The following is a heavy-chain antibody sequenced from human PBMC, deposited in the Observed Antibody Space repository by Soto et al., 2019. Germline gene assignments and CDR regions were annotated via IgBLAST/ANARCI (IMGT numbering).Heavy chain of an antibody. J-gene: IGHJ5*02. Sequence: SETLSLTCTVSGGSISSGGYYWSWIRQHPGKGLEWIGYIYYSGSTYYNPSLKSRVTISVDTSKNQFSLKLSSVTAADTAVYYCARNNPLNYYDSSGYLHWFDPWGQGTLVTVSS. CDR1: GGSISSGGYY. V-gene: IGHV4-31*03. CDR2: IYYSGST. CDR3: ARNNPLNYYDSSGYLHWFDP. D-gene: IGHD3-22*01.